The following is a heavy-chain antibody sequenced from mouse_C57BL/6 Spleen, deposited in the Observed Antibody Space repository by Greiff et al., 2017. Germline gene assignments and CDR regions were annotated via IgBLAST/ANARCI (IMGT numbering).Heavy chain of an antibody. CDR1: GYSFTGYY. V-gene: IGHV1-42*01. D-gene: IGHD2-5*01. CDR2: INPSTGGT. J-gene: IGHJ2*01. CDR3: ARGGAYSNYYYFDY. Sequence: EVQLQQSGPELVKPGASVKLSCKASGYSFTGYYMNWVKQSPEKSLEWIGEINPSTGGTTYNQKFKAKATLTVDKSSSTAYMQLKSLTSEDSAVYYCARGGAYSNYYYFDYWGQGTTLTVSS.